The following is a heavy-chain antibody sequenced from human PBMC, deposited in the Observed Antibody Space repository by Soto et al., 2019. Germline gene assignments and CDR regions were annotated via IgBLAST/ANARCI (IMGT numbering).Heavy chain of an antibody. CDR3: ASVRTTLYFYYCYMDV. Sequence: QVQLQETGPGLVKPSETLSLTCTVSGDYISGDYWTWIRQPPGKALEWIGYVYYSGNTSYNPSFKRRVTIAADTSKTQLSLKLNAVTAADTAVYSCASVRTTLYFYYCYMDVGSIGIKVTVSS. CDR2: VYYSGNT. V-gene: IGHV4-59*08. D-gene: IGHD3-10*02. J-gene: IGHJ6*03. CDR1: GDYISGDY.